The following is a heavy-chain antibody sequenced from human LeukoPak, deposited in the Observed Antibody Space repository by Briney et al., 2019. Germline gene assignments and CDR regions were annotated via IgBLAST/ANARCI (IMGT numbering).Heavy chain of an antibody. CDR2: ISSSSSTI. CDR3: ARLESSSWYYFDY. V-gene: IGHV3-48*04. CDR1: GFTFSSYS. Sequence: GGSLRLSCAASGFTFSSYSMNWVRQAPGKGLEWVSYISSSSSTIYYADSVKGRFTISRDNAKNSLYLQMNSLRAEDTAVYYCARLESSSWYYFDYWGQGTLVTVSS. J-gene: IGHJ4*02. D-gene: IGHD6-13*01.